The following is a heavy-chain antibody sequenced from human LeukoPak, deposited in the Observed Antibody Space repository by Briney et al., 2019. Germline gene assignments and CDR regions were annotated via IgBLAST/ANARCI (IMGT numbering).Heavy chain of an antibody. Sequence: ASVKVSCKVSVYTHTELSMHWVRQAPGKGLEWMGGFDPEDGETIYAQKFQGRVTMTEDTSTDTAYMELSSLRSEDTAVYYCATVIAARGGYYYGMDVWGQGTTVTVSS. J-gene: IGHJ6*02. CDR2: FDPEDGET. CDR1: VYTHTELS. D-gene: IGHD6-6*01. V-gene: IGHV1-24*01. CDR3: ATVIAARGGYYYGMDV.